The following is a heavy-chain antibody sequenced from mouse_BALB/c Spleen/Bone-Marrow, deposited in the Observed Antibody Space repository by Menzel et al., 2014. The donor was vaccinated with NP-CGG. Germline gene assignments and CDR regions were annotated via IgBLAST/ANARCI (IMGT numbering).Heavy chain of an antibody. CDR3: ARGFPFDY. CDR2: IYPGDGDT. J-gene: IGHJ2*01. V-gene: IGHV1-87*01. CDR1: GYTFTSYW. Sequence: QVQLQQSGAELARPGASVKLSCKASGYTFTSYWMQWVKQRPGQGLEWIGAIYPGDGDTRYTQKFKGKATLTADKSSSTAYMQLSSLASDDSAVYYCARGFPFDYWGQGTTLTVSS.